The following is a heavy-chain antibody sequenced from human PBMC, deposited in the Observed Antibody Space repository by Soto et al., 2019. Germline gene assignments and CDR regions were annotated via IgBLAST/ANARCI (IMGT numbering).Heavy chain of an antibody. J-gene: IGHJ4*02. V-gene: IGHV1-2*02. CDR1: GYTFSGHY. CDR2: IHANSGDT. CDR3: ARGGALDGTSPPFNH. Sequence: ASVKVSCKASGYTFSGHYMHWIRQAPGQGPEWLGWIHANSGDTDRAPKFQDRLTMTRDTSISTAYMELSRLRSDDTAVYYCARGGALDGTSPPFNHWGQGTLVTVS. D-gene: IGHD6-19*01.